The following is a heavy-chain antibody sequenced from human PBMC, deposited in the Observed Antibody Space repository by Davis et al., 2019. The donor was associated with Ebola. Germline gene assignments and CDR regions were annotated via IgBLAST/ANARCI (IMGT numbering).Heavy chain of an antibody. CDR1: GFTFSSYA. CDR3: ARHDYGDSHFDY. CDR2: ISYDGSKK. D-gene: IGHD4-17*01. J-gene: IGHJ4*02. Sequence: GGSLRLSCAASGFTFSSYAMHWVRQAPGKGLECVAVISYDGSKKFYVDSVKGRFTISRDNSKNTLYLQMNSLRAEDTAVYYCARHDYGDSHFDYWGQGTLVTVSS. V-gene: IGHV3-30-3*01.